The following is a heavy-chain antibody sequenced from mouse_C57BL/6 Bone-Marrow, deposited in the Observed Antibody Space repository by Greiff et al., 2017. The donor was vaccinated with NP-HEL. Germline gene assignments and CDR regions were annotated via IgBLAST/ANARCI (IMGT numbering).Heavy chain of an antibody. D-gene: IGHD3-3*01. V-gene: IGHV6-3*01. CDR1: GFTFSNYW. J-gene: IGHJ4*01. CDR2: IRLKSDNYAT. CDR3: TVGFNAMDY. Sequence: VKLVESGGGLVQPGGSMKLSCVASGFTFSNYWMNWVRQSPEKGLEWVAQIRLKSDNYATHYAESVKGRFTISRDDSKSSVYLQMNNLRAEDTGIYYCTVGFNAMDYWGQGTSVTVSS.